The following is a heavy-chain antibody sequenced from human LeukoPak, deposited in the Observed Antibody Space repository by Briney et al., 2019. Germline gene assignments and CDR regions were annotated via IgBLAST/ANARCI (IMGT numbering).Heavy chain of an antibody. CDR1: GFYFSSYW. CDR3: AKARNHYYDSSGYAS. CDR2: IKRDGSEK. V-gene: IGHV3-7*01. Sequence: GGTLRLFCAASGFYFSSYWMSWVRQAPGKGLEGVANIKRDGSEKYYVDSVKGRFTISRDNAKNSLYLRLNSLRAEDTATYYCAKARNHYYDSSGYASWGQGTLVTVSS. J-gene: IGHJ5*02. D-gene: IGHD3-22*01.